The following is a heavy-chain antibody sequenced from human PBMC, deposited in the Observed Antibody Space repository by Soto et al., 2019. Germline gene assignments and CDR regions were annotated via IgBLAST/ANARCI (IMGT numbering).Heavy chain of an antibody. J-gene: IGHJ4*02. CDR2: ISAYNGNT. CDR1: GYTFTSYG. D-gene: IGHD6-19*01. V-gene: IGHV1-18*01. CDR3: GSGRSGWSDFRY. Sequence: QVQLVQSGAEVKKPGASVKVSCKASGYTFTSYGISWVRQAPGQGLEWMGWISAYNGNTNYAQKLQGRVTMTKDTSPSTGYMELRSLRSDDTAVYYCGSGRSGWSDFRYWGQGTLVTVSS.